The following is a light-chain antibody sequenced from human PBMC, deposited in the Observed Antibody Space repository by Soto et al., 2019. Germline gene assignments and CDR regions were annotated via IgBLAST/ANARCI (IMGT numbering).Light chain of an antibody. CDR1: SSNIGAGYD. V-gene: IGLV1-40*01. Sequence: VLTQPPSVSGAPGQRVTISCTGSSSNIGAGYDVHWYQQLPGKAPKLLIYGNNNRPSGVPDRFSGSKSGTSASLAITGLRADDEADYYCQSYASSLSANIVFGTGTKVTGL. CDR2: GNN. CDR3: QSYASSLSANIV. J-gene: IGLJ1*01.